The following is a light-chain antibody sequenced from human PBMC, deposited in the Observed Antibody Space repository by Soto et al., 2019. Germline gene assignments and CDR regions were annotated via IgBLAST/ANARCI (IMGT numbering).Light chain of an antibody. V-gene: IGLV1-51*01. J-gene: IGLJ2*01. CDR1: SSNIGNNF. CDR3: GTCDTSLSGGL. CDR2: DNN. Sequence: QSVLTQPPSVSAAPGQTVTISCSGGSSNIGNNFVSWYQQLPGTAPQLLIYDNNKRPSGIPVRFSASRSATSATLAITVLQTGEGGVYYCGTCDTSLSGGLFGGGTKLT.